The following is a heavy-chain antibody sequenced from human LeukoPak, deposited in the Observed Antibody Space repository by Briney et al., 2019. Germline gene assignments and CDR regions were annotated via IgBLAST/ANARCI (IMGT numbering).Heavy chain of an antibody. J-gene: IGHJ3*02. CDR1: GFTVISNY. CDR2: IYSGGST. V-gene: IGHV3-53*01. Sequence: QPGVSLRLSCAASGFTVISNYMSWVRQAPGKGLEWVSLIYSGGSTYYADSVRGRFTISRDNSKNTLCLQMNSLRAEDTAVYYCATTRYDAFDIWGQGTMVTVSS. CDR3: ATTRYDAFDI. D-gene: IGHD4-17*01.